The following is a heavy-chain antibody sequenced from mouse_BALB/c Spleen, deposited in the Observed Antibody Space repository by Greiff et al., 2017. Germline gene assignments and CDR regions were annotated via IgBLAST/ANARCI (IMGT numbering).Heavy chain of an antibody. CDR1: GYSFTDYN. V-gene: IGHV1S135*01. CDR2: IDPYNGGT. CDR3: ARGGPFITTALYYYAMDY. D-gene: IGHD1-2*01. J-gene: IGHJ4*01. Sequence: VQLQQSGPELVKPGASVKVSCKASGYSFTDYNMYWVKQSHGKSLEWIGYIDPYNGGTSYNQKFKGKATLTVDKSSSTAFMHLNSLTSEDSAVYYCARGGPFITTALYYYAMDYWGQGTSVTVSS.